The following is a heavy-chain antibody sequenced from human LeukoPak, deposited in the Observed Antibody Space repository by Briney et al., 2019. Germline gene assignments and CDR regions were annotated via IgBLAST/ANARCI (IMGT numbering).Heavy chain of an antibody. CDR2: INSYTGES. CDR3: ARVNGGAYFDS. Sequence: ASVKVSCKASGYTFTHYAVHWLRQVPGQRLEWMGWINSYTGESTFAQAFRGRVVFSLDTSLNSAYLQISSLQTDNIAIYYCARVNGGAYFDSWGQGTLVTVSS. V-gene: IGHV7-4-1*02. CDR1: GYTFTHYA. D-gene: IGHD4-17*01. J-gene: IGHJ4*02.